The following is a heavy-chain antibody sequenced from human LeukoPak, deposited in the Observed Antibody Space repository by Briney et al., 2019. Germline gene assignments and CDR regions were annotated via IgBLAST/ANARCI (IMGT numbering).Heavy chain of an antibody. J-gene: IGHJ4*02. CDR2: ISGSGDST. Sequence: GGPLRLSCAASGFSFSNYGMSWVRQAPGKGLEWVSAISGSGDSTFYADSVKGRFTISRDNSKNTLYLQMNSLRAEDTAVYYCAKRVVLPGNRQLDYGGQGTLVTVSP. CDR1: GFSFSNYG. CDR3: AKRVVLPGNRQLDY. V-gene: IGHV3-23*01. D-gene: IGHD2/OR15-2a*01.